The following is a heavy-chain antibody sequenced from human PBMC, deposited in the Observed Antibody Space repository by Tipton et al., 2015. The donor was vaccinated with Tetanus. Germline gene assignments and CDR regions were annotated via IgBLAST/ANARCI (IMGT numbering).Heavy chain of an antibody. CDR1: GYTFSAHT. CDR2: ISASGDST. Sequence: SLRLSCKASGYTFSAHTMHWVRQAPGKGLEWVSAISASGDSTYYADFVKGRFIISRDTSKNTLYLQMNSLRAEDTAVYYCARSASPFDYWGQGTLVTVSS. J-gene: IGHJ4*02. CDR3: ARSASPFDY. V-gene: IGHV3-23*01.